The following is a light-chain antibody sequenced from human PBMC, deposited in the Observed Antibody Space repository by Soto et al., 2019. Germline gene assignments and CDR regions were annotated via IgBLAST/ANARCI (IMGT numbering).Light chain of an antibody. V-gene: IGKV1-9*01. J-gene: IGKJ5*01. CDR1: QGISSY. Sequence: DIQLTQSPSFLSASVGDRVTFTCRASQGISSYLAWYQQKPRKAPEVLIFGASTLQSGVPSRFSGSGSGTEFTLTISSLQPEDFATYYCQQLMSYPITFGQGTRLEIK. CDR3: QQLMSYPIT. CDR2: GAS.